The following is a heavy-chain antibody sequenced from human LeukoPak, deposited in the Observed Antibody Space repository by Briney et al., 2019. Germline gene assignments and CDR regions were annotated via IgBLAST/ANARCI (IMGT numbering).Heavy chain of an antibody. J-gene: IGHJ4*02. V-gene: IGHV4-59*12. CDR2: IYYSGST. D-gene: IGHD5-18*01. Sequence: SETLSLTCTVSGGSISSYHWSWIRQPPGEGLEWIGYIYYSGSTNYNPSLKSRVTISVDTSKNQFSLKLSSVTAADTAVYYCARRTKRGYSYGPLDYWGQGTLVTVSS. CDR3: ARRTKRGYSYGPLDY. CDR1: GGSISSYH.